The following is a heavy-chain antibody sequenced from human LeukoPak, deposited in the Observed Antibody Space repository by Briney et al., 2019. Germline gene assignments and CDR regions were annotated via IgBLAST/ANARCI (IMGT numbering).Heavy chain of an antibody. CDR1: GFTFSSYS. Sequence: PGGSLRLSCAASGFTFSSYSMNWVRQAPGKGLEWVSSISSRSYKDYADSVEGRFTISRDNAKNSLYLQMNSLRAEDTAVYCCARGVSTDAFDIWGQGTMVTVSS. CDR3: ARGVSTDAFDI. V-gene: IGHV3-21*01. CDR2: ISSRSYK. J-gene: IGHJ3*02. D-gene: IGHD3-22*01.